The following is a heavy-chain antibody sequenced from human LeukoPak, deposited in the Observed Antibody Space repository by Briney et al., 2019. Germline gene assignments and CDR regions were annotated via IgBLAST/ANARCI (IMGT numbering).Heavy chain of an antibody. V-gene: IGHV3-23*01. CDR3: ASIVYSGYDSNDY. CDR1: GFTFSSYA. CDR2: ISGSGGST. J-gene: IGHJ4*02. Sequence: GGSLRLSCAASGFTFSSYAMSWVRQAPGKGLEWVSAISGSGGSTYYADSVKGRFTISRDNAKNSLYLQMNSLRAEDTAVYYCASIVYSGYDSNDYWGQGTLVTVSS. D-gene: IGHD5-12*01.